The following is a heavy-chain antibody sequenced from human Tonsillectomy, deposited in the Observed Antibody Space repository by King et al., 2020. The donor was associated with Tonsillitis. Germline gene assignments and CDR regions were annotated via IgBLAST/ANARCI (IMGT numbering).Heavy chain of an antibody. D-gene: IGHD3-10*01. CDR3: ARQDYSGSGAWFDY. Sequence: VQLVESGAELKRPGASVKVSCKTSGYTFTGHYIHWVRQAPGQGLEWIGWVNPYSGGTRFAQSFQGRVALTRDTSISTAYMELSRLTSDDTATYYCARQDYSGSGAWFDYWGQGSLVTVSS. CDR1: GYTFTGHY. J-gene: IGHJ4*02. CDR2: VNPYSGGT. V-gene: IGHV1-2*02.